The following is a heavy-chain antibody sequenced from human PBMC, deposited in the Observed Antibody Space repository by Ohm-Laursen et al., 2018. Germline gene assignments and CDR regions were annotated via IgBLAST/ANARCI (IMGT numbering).Heavy chain of an antibody. J-gene: IGHJ2*01. Sequence: SLRLSCTASGFTFSIYAMSWVRQAPGKGLEWVSAISGSGGSTYYADSVKGRFTISRDNSKNTLYLQMNSLRAEDTAVYYCAKASSGWPYWYFDLWGRGTLVTVSS. CDR3: AKASSGWPYWYFDL. CDR1: GFTFSIYA. D-gene: IGHD6-19*01. CDR2: ISGSGGST. V-gene: IGHV3-23*01.